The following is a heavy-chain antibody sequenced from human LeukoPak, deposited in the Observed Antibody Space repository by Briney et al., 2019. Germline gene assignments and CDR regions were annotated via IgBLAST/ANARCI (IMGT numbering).Heavy chain of an antibody. J-gene: IGHJ6*02. CDR1: GFTFSNYA. CDR2: ICSSSTYI. Sequence: SGGSLRLSCAASGFTFSNYAMTWVRQAPGKGLEWVSFICSSSTYIYYADSVKGRFTISRDNAKNSLYLQMNSLRAEDTAVYYCAIVVVPAVAYYYGMDVWGQGTTVTVSS. V-gene: IGHV3-21*01. D-gene: IGHD2-2*01. CDR3: AIVVVPAVAYYYGMDV.